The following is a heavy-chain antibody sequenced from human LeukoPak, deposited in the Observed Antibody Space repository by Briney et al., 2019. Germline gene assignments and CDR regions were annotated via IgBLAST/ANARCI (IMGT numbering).Heavy chain of an antibody. CDR3: AKAGRSGWYPGWPFDI. Sequence: GGSLRLSCAASGFTFDDYAMHWVRQAPGKGLEWVSVIRDSGASTYYADSVKGRFTISRDNSKNTLYLQMNSLRAEDTAVYYCAKAGRSGWYPGWPFDIWGQGTMVTVSS. V-gene: IGHV3-23*01. CDR1: GFTFDDYA. CDR2: IRDSGAST. J-gene: IGHJ3*02. D-gene: IGHD6-19*01.